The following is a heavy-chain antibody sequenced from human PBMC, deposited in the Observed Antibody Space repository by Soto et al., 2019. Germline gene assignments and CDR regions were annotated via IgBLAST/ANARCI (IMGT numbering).Heavy chain of an antibody. J-gene: IGHJ5*02. V-gene: IGHV4-31*11. D-gene: IGHD2-2*01. CDR3: AKLSCTSSTCYFPGWFDP. CDR1: SASLSGGAYF. Sequence: LALTSAASSASLSGGAYFWRWKSQHPGEGLDWIANVYYSGSSYYNPSLKSRLTISVDTTKNQFSLQLKSMTAADTAVYYCAKLSCTSSTCYFPGWFDPWGQGTLVPVSS. CDR2: VYYSGSS.